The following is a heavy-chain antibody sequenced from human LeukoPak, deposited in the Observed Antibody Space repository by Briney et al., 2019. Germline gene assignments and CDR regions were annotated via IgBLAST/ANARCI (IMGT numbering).Heavy chain of an antibody. V-gene: IGHV4-31*03. D-gene: IGHD3-9*01. CDR1: GGSISSGGYY. Sequence: SETLSLTCTVSGGSISSGGYYWSWIRQHPGKGLEWIEYIYYSGSTDYNPSLKSRFTMSVDTSKNQFSLKLSSVTAADTAVYYCASADYDMAFDIWGQGTMVTVSS. CDR2: IYYSGST. J-gene: IGHJ3*02. CDR3: ASADYDMAFDI.